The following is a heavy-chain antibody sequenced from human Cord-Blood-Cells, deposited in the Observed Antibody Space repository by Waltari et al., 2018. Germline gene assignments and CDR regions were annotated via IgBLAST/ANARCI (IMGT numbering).Heavy chain of an antibody. CDR1: GGTFSSSA. V-gene: IGHV1-69*01. D-gene: IGHD6-13*01. CDR2: SSPIFGTA. CDR3: ARKVAAAGTPGYFQH. Sequence: VSCKPSGGTFSSSAISWVRQAPGQGLEWMGGSSPIFGTATRAQKCQGRVTITADESTSTAYMELGSLRSEDTAVYYCARKVAAAGTPGYFQHWGQGTLVTVSS. J-gene: IGHJ1*01.